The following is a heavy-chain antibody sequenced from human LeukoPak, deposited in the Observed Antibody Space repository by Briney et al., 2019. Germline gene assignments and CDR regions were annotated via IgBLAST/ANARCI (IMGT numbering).Heavy chain of an antibody. V-gene: IGHV1-2*02. CDR2: INPSSGGT. J-gene: IGHJ3*02. D-gene: IGHD4-17*01. CDR1: GYTLTGYY. CDR3: SRQGGDSVPLVAFDI. Sequence: ASVKVSCKASGYTLTGYYMHWVRQAPRQGLEWMGWINPSSGGTNYAQKCQGRITMTRDTSISTAYLELSRLRSDDTAVYYCSRQGGDSVPLVAFDIWGQGTMVTVSS.